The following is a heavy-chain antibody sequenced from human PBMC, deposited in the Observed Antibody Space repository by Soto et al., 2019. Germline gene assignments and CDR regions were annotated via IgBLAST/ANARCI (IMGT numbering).Heavy chain of an antibody. CDR3: ASSQNDEGEVVYYYDMDA. CDR1: GYTFTSYA. D-gene: IGHD1-1*01. V-gene: IGHV1-3*01. CDR2: INAGNGNT. Sequence: ASVKVSCKASGYTFTSYAMHWVRQAPGQRLEWMGWINAGNGNTKYSQKFQGRVTITRDTSASTAYMELSSLRSEDTAVYYCASSQNDEGEVVYYYDMDAWGQGITVTVSS. J-gene: IGHJ6*02.